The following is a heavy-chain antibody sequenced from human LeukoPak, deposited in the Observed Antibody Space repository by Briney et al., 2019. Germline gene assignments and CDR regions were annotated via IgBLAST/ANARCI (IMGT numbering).Heavy chain of an antibody. Sequence: PGGSLRLSCAASGFTFSSHEMNWVRQAPGKGLEWVSYISSSGSTIYYADSVKGRFTISRDNAKNSLYLQMNSLRAEDTAVYYCAREEKQWLAYYFDYWGQGTLVTVSS. V-gene: IGHV3-48*03. CDR1: GFTFSSHE. CDR3: AREEKQWLAYYFDY. D-gene: IGHD6-19*01. J-gene: IGHJ4*02. CDR2: ISSSGSTI.